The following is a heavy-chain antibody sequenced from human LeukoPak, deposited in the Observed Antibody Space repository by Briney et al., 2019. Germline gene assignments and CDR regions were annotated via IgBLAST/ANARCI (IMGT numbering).Heavy chain of an antibody. Sequence: SETLSLTCTVSGGSISSYYWSWIRQPPGQGLEWSGYIYYSGTTNYNPSLKSRVTISVDTSKNQFSLKLSSVTAADTAVYYCARDLPRSGRDAFDIWGQGTMVTVSS. V-gene: IGHV4-59*01. CDR2: IYYSGTT. D-gene: IGHD3-10*01. CDR3: ARDLPRSGRDAFDI. J-gene: IGHJ3*02. CDR1: GGSISSYY.